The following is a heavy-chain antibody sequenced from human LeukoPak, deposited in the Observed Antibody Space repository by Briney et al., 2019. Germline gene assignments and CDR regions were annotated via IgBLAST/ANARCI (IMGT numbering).Heavy chain of an antibody. J-gene: IGHJ6*02. Sequence: GGSLRLSCAASGFTFSSYRLNWVRQAPGKGLEWVSSISTSSTYIYHADSVKGRFTISRDNAKNSLYLQMNSLRAEDTAVYYGARDRGCSSSSCSFNGMDVWGQGTTVTVSS. D-gene: IGHD2-2*01. CDR1: GFTFSSYR. V-gene: IGHV3-21*01. CDR3: ARDRGCSSSSCSFNGMDV. CDR2: ISTSSTYI.